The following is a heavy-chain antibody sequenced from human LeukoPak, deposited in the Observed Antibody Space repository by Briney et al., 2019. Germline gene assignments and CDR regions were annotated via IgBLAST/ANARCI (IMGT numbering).Heavy chain of an antibody. D-gene: IGHD2-2*01. CDR1: GYSFTTYG. V-gene: IGHV1-18*01. J-gene: IGHJ6*02. CDR2: ISTYNGDT. Sequence: VASVKVSCKASGYSFTTYGITWVRQAPGQGLEWMGLISTYNGDTNYAQKVQGRVTMTTDTSTSTAYMELRSLRSDDTAVYYCARGGLGCRSGNCYWGGTDVWGQGTTVTVSS. CDR3: ARGGLGCRSGNCYWGGTDV.